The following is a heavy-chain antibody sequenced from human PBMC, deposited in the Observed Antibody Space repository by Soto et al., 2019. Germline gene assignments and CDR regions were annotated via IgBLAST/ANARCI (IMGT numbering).Heavy chain of an antibody. D-gene: IGHD2-2*01. J-gene: IGHJ4*02. V-gene: IGHV3-64D*08. CDR1: GFTFSSYA. Sequence: GRSLRLSCSASGFTFSSYAMHWVRQAPGKGLEYVSAISSNGGSTYYADSVKGRFTISRDNSKNTLYLQMSSLRAEDTAVYYCVKEEAEMYPDFDYWGQGTLVTVSS. CDR3: VKEEAEMYPDFDY. CDR2: ISSNGGST.